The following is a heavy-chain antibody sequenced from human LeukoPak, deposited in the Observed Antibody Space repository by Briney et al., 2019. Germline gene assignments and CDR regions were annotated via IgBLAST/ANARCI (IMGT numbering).Heavy chain of an antibody. Sequence: PGGSLRLSCAASGFTFSSYAMSWVRQAPGKGLEWVSAISGSGGSTYYADSVKGRFTISRDNSKNTLYLQMNSLRAEDTAVYYCAKTPFASDSSGWSLIFDYWGQGTLVTVSS. D-gene: IGHD6-19*01. CDR3: AKTPFASDSSGWSLIFDY. CDR1: GFTFSSYA. V-gene: IGHV3-23*01. J-gene: IGHJ4*02. CDR2: ISGSGGST.